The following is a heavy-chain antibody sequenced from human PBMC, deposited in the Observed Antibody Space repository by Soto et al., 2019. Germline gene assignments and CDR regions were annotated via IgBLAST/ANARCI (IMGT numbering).Heavy chain of an antibody. V-gene: IGHV4-30-4*01. J-gene: IGHJ6*02. CDR3: AREMRYCSNGICHSYGMDV. CDR1: GASISSGDYY. D-gene: IGHD2-8*01. CDR2: SHYSGST. Sequence: SETLSLTCTVSGASISSGDYYWSWIRQPPGKGLEWIGYSHYSGSTFYNPSLKSRLTISVDTSKNQFSLKLRSVTATDTTVYFCAREMRYCSNGICHSYGMDVWGQGTTVTVSS.